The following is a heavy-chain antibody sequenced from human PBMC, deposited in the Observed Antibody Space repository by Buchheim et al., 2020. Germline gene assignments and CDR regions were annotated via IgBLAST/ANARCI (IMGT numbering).Heavy chain of an antibody. J-gene: IGHJ6*02. Sequence: EVQLVESGGGLVKPGGSLRLSCAASGFTFSNAWMNWVRQAPGKGLEWVGRIKSKTDGGTTDYAAPVKGRFTISRDDSKNTLYLQMNSLKTEDTAVYYCTTDGGKHGSGFSWYYYYYYGMDVWGQGTT. V-gene: IGHV3-15*07. D-gene: IGHD6-19*01. CDR2: IKSKTDGGTT. CDR1: GFTFSNAW. CDR3: TTDGGKHGSGFSWYYYYYYGMDV.